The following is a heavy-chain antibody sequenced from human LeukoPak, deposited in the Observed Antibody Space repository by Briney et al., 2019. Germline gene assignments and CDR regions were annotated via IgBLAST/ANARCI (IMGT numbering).Heavy chain of an antibody. V-gene: IGHV4-59*08. CDR2: IYFSGST. CDR3: ARLRCSSITCYPGVFYYYMDV. J-gene: IGHJ6*03. D-gene: IGHD2-2*01. CDR1: GGSISSDS. Sequence: PSETLSLTCTGPGGSISSDSWGWIRQPPGKGPEWIGYIYFSGSTNYNPSLKSRVTMSIDTSKNQFSLNLRSVTAADTAVYYCARLRCSSITCYPGVFYYYMDVWGKGATVTVSS.